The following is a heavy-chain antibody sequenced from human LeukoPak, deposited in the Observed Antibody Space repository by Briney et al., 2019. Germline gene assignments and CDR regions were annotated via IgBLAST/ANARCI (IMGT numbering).Heavy chain of an antibody. CDR2: INGYNGDT. J-gene: IGHJ4*02. CDR1: GYTFSSYG. D-gene: IGHD5-18*01. V-gene: IGHV1-18*01. CDR3: ARSFRYSYGFDY. Sequence: ASVKVSCKTSGYTFSSYGVTWVRQAPGQGLEWMGWINGYNGDTHYAQNLQGRVTMTTDTPTTTAYMDLRSLRSDDTAVYYCARSFRYSYGFDYWGQGTLVIVSS.